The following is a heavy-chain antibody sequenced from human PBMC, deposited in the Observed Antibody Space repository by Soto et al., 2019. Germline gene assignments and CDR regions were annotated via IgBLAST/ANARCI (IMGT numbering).Heavy chain of an antibody. CDR3: TTDNPVYSSGWYPSPWAQHDY. V-gene: IGHV3-15*01. Sequence: GGSLRLSCAASGFTFSNAWMSWVRQAPGKGLEWVGRIKSKTDGGTTDYAAPVKGRFTISRDDSKNTLYLQMNSLKTEDTAVYYCTTDNPVYSSGWYPSPWAQHDYWGQGTLVTVSS. J-gene: IGHJ4*02. D-gene: IGHD6-19*01. CDR2: IKSKTDGGTT. CDR1: GFTFSNAW.